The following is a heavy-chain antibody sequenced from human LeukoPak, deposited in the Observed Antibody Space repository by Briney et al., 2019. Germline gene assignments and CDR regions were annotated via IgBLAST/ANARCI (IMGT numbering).Heavy chain of an antibody. CDR2: ISHSGST. Sequence: SETLSLTCAVYGWSLSGYYWSWIRQPPGKGLEWIGEISHSGSTSYNPSLKSRVTISVDTSKNQFSLLLKSVTAADTTVYYCATQRDGYPSWFDPWGQGTLVTVSS. J-gene: IGHJ5*02. D-gene: IGHD1-1*01. V-gene: IGHV4-34*01. CDR1: GWSLSGYY. CDR3: ATQRDGYPSWFDP.